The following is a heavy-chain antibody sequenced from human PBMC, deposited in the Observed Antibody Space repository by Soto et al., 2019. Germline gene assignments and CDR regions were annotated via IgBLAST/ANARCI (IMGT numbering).Heavy chain of an antibody. J-gene: IGHJ3*02. CDR1: GGSISSGGYY. D-gene: IGHD2-15*01. CDR2: IYYSGST. V-gene: IGHV4-31*03. Sequence: QVQLQESGPGLVKPSETLSLTCIVSGGSISSGGYYWSWIRQHPGKGLEWIGYIYYSGSTYYNPSLKSRVTISVDTSKNQFSLKLSSVTAADTAVYYCARGSVVVVAATYAFDIWGQGTMVTVSS. CDR3: ARGSVVVVAATYAFDI.